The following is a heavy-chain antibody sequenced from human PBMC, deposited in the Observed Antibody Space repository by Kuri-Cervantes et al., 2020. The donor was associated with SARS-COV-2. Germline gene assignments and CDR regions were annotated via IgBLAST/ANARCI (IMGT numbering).Heavy chain of an antibody. CDR3: ARGVHCSGGSCLEGAFDI. CDR1: GYTFTGYY. V-gene: IGHV1-2*04. J-gene: IGHJ3*02. Sequence: ASVKVSCKASGYTFTGYYMHWVRQAPGQGLEWMGWINPNSCGTNYAQKFLGWVTMTRDTSISTAYMELSRLRSDDTAVYYCARGVHCSGGSCLEGAFDIWGQGTMVTVSS. D-gene: IGHD2-15*01. CDR2: INPNSCGT.